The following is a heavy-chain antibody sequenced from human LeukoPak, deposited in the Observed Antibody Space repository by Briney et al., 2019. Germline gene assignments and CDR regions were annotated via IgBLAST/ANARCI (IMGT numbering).Heavy chain of an antibody. CDR1: GFTFDDYA. CDR2: ISWNSGSI. Sequence: PGGSLRLSCAASGFTFDDYAMHWVRQAPGKGLEWVSGISWNSGSIGYADPVKGRFTISRDNAKNSLYLQMNSLRAEDTALYYCAKDSGYYDSSGYYDYWGQGTLVTVSS. CDR3: AKDSGYYDSSGYYDY. J-gene: IGHJ4*02. D-gene: IGHD3-22*01. V-gene: IGHV3-9*01.